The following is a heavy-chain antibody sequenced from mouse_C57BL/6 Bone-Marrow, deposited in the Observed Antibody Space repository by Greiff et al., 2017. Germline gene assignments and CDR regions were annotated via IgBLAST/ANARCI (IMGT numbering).Heavy chain of an antibody. CDR2: IYPGDGDT. D-gene: IGHD1-1*01. J-gene: IGHJ4*01. CDR1: GYAFSSSW. Sequence: VQLQQSGPELVKPGASVKISCKASGYAFSSSWMNWVKQRPGQGLEWIGRIYPGDGDTNYNGKFKGKATLTADKSSSTAYMQLSSLTSEDSAVYFCASGFTPRENWGQGTSVTVSS. CDR3: ASGFTPREN. V-gene: IGHV1-82*01.